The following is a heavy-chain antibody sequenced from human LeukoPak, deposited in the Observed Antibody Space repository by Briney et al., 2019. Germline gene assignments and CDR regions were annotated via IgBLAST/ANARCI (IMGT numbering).Heavy chain of an antibody. D-gene: IGHD3-22*01. CDR1: GGSVSTSH. Sequence: PSETVSLTCTVSGGSVSTSHWNWIRQSPKKGLEWIGNVDYSGTTKYNPSLRSRVTLSLDTSKNQFSLKLRSVTAADTALYYCTRGYYEPFDRWGQGTLVTVSS. V-gene: IGHV4-59*02. CDR3: TRGYYEPFDR. J-gene: IGHJ4*02. CDR2: VDYSGTT.